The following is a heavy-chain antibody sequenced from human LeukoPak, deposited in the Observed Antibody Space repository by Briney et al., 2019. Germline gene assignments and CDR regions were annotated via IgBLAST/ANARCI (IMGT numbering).Heavy chain of an antibody. Sequence: ASVKVSCKASGYTFTGYYMYWVRQAPGQGLEWMGWINPNSGGTNYAQKFQGRVTMTRDTSISTAYMELSRLRSDDTAVYYCARSNYDSSGYYSRPYYYGMDVWGQGTTVTVSS. CDR2: INPNSGGT. J-gene: IGHJ6*02. CDR3: ARSNYDSSGYYSRPYYYGMDV. D-gene: IGHD3-22*01. V-gene: IGHV1-2*02. CDR1: GYTFTGYY.